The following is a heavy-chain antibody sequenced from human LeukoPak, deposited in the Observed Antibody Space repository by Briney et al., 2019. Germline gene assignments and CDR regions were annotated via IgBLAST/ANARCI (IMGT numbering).Heavy chain of an antibody. Sequence: LGGSLRLSCVASGFTFSNYAMGWVRQAPGKGLEWVSAIAGSGGYTFYTDSVKGRFTISRDNSKNTLYLQMNSLRTEDTAIYYCAKKLEVPSWGQGTLVTVSS. J-gene: IGHJ5*02. CDR2: IAGSGGYT. D-gene: IGHD1-1*01. CDR3: AKKLEVPS. V-gene: IGHV3-23*01. CDR1: GFTFSNYA.